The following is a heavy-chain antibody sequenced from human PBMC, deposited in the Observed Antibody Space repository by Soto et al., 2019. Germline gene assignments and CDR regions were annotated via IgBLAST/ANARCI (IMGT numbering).Heavy chain of an antibody. J-gene: IGHJ6*02. CDR1: GGTFSSYA. Sequence: SVKVSCKASGGTFSSYAISWVRQAPGQGLEWMGGIIPIFGTANYAQKFQGRVTITADESTSTAYMELSSLRSEDTAVYYCARDQVPQWLPNTDYYYYGMDAWGQGTTVTASS. V-gene: IGHV1-69*13. D-gene: IGHD6-19*01. CDR3: ARDQVPQWLPNTDYYYYGMDA. CDR2: IIPIFGTA.